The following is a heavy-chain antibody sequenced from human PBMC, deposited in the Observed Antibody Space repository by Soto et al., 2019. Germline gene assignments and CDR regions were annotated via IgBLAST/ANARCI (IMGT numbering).Heavy chain of an antibody. Sequence: SETLSLTCSVSGGSIRGYYWTWIRQPPGEGLEWIGYIFYSGSTNYNPSLKSRVTISVDTSKNQFSLRLASVTAADTAMHYCARSGDNFSFTDSWGQGTLVTVSS. CDR2: IFYSGST. D-gene: IGHD1-1*01. CDR3: ARSGDNFSFTDS. J-gene: IGHJ5*01. V-gene: IGHV4-59*01. CDR1: GGSIRGYY.